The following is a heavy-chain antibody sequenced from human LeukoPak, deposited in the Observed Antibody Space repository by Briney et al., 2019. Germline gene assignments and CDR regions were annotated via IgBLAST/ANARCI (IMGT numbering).Heavy chain of an antibody. CDR3: ARVLTIFGVVISYGAFDI. CDR1: NASINTYY. D-gene: IGHD3-3*01. J-gene: IGHJ3*02. Sequence: SETLSLTCTVFNASINTYYWSWIRQPPGKGVEWIGYISSSGNTNYNPSLKSRLTISVDTSKNQFSLRLSSVTAADTAVYYCARVLTIFGVVISYGAFDIWGQGTMVTVSS. V-gene: IGHV4-59*01. CDR2: ISSSGNT.